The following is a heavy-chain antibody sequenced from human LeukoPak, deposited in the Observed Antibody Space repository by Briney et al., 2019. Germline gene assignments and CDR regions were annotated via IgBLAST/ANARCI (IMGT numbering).Heavy chain of an antibody. CDR3: AKDGNYGDLNFDY. CDR2: ISYDGRNK. CDR1: GFTFSSYG. Sequence: PGGSLTLSCASSGFTFSSYGMHWVRQAPGKDLNGLAVISYDGRNKYYANSVKGRVTISRGNSKNTLYLQMNSLRAEDTAVYYCAKDGNYGDLNFDYWGQGTLVTVSS. D-gene: IGHD4-17*01. J-gene: IGHJ4*02. V-gene: IGHV3-30*18.